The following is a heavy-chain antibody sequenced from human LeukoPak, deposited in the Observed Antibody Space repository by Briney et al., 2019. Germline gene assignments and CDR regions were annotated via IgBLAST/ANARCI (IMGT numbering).Heavy chain of an antibody. D-gene: IGHD3-10*01. J-gene: IGHJ4*02. CDR1: GFTFDDYA. V-gene: IGHV3-9*01. CDR2: ISWNSGSI. CDR3: AKDFGGFGEVTSFDY. Sequence: QPGGSLRLSCAASGFTFDDYAMHWVRQAPGKGLEWVSGISWNSGSIGYADSVKGRFTISRDNAKNFLYLQMNSLRAEDTALYYCAKDFGGFGEVTSFDYWGQGTLVTVSS.